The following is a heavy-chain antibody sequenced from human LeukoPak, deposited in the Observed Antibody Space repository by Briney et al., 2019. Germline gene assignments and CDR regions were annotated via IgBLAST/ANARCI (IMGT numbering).Heavy chain of an antibody. CDR1: GYTFTSYG. J-gene: IGHJ4*02. CDR2: ISAYNGNT. D-gene: IGHD6-6*01. V-gene: IGHV1-18*01. CDR3: ARVQYSSSSPDFDY. Sequence: ASVKVSCKASGYTFTSYGISWVRQAPGQGLEWMGWISAYNGNTNYAQKLQGRVTMTTDTSTSTAYMELRSLRSDDTAVYYCARVQYSSSSPDFDYWGQGTLVTVSS.